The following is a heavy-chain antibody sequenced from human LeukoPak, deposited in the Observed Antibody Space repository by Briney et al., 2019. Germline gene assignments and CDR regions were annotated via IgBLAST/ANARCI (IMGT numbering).Heavy chain of an antibody. CDR1: GFTFTNYC. V-gene: IGHV3-7*01. CDR3: ARDIVGPTD. J-gene: IGHJ4*02. Sequence: GGSLRLSCAASGFTFTNYCMSWVRQAPGKGLEWVANINQDGSEKYFVASVKGRFTISRDNAKNSLYLQMNNVRAEDTAVYYCARDIVGPTDWGQGTLVTVSS. D-gene: IGHD1-26*01. CDR2: INQDGSEK.